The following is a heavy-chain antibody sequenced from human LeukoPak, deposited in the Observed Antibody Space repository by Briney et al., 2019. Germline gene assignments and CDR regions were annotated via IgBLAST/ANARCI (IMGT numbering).Heavy chain of an antibody. J-gene: IGHJ4*02. V-gene: IGHV3-64*01. Sequence: QPGGSLRLSCAASGFTFSSYAMHWVRQAPGKGLEYVSAISSNGGSTYYANSVKGRFTISRDNSKNTLYLQMGSLRAEDMAVYYCARAFEAGSYFDYWGQGTLVTVPS. CDR3: ARAFEAGSYFDY. CDR1: GFTFSSYA. CDR2: ISSNGGST. D-gene: IGHD1-26*01.